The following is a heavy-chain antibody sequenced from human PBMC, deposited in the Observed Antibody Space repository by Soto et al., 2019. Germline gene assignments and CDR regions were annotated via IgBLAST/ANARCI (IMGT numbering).Heavy chain of an antibody. D-gene: IGHD1-20*01. J-gene: IGHJ6*02. V-gene: IGHV3-48*03. CDR2: ISNSGNTI. Sequence: EVQLVESGEGLVQPGGSLRLSSVASGFVFKNYEMNWVRKAPGKGLEWISYISNSGNTIYVADSMRGRFTISRDNAKNSLFLQMNSLRADDTAVYYCARDIDNRDYYYGLDVWGQGTTVTVSS. CDR1: GFVFKNYE. CDR3: ARDIDNRDYYYGLDV.